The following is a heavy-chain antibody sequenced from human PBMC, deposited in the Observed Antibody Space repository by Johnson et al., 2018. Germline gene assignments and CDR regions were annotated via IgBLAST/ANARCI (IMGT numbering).Heavy chain of an antibody. Sequence: EVQLVESGGGLVQPGGSLRLSCAASGFTFSSYSMNWVRQAPGKGLEWVSYISSSSSTLYYADSVKGRFTISRDNAKNSLYLQMNSLRDEDTAVYYCASEHVGDYGDYEGGYCQHWGQGTLVTVSS. V-gene: IGHV3-48*02. CDR2: ISSSSSTL. D-gene: IGHD4-17*01. CDR1: GFTFSSYS. CDR3: ASEHVGDYGDYEGGYCQH. J-gene: IGHJ1*01.